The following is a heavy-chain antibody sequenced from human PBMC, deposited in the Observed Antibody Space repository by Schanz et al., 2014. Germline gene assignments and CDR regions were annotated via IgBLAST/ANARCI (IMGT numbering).Heavy chain of an antibody. Sequence: EMQLLESGGGLIQPGGSLRLSCAASGFTFSTHAMSWVRQAPGKGLEWASAISGSGGSTYYADSVKGRFTISRDNSKNTLYLQMNSLRAEDTAVYYCARKVVATIGGYYDNWGQGTLVIVSS. J-gene: IGHJ4*02. V-gene: IGHV3-23*01. CDR1: GFTFSTHA. CDR3: ARKVVATIGGYYDN. CDR2: ISGSGGST. D-gene: IGHD5-12*01.